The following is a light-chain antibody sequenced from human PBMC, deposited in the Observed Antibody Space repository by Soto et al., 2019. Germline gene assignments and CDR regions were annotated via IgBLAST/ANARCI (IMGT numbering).Light chain of an antibody. Sequence: EIVLTQSPGTLSLSPGERATLSCRASQSVSSSYLAWYQQKPGQAPRLLISGASNRATDIPDRFSGSGSGTDFTLAISRVEPEDFGVYYCQQYGSSGVTFGPGTKVDIK. CDR1: QSVSSSY. CDR3: QQYGSSGVT. V-gene: IGKV3-20*01. J-gene: IGKJ3*01. CDR2: GAS.